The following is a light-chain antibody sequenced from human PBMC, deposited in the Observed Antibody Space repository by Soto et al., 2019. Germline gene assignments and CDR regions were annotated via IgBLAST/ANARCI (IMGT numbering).Light chain of an antibody. V-gene: IGLV2-23*01. CDR3: CSYADGSTYV. Sequence: QSALTQPASVSGSPGQSITISCTGTSSDVWSYNLVSWYQQHPGKAPKLMIYEGTKRPSGVSNRFSGSKSGNTASLTISGLQAEDEADYYCCSYADGSTYVFGIGTKLTVL. CDR1: SSDVWSYNL. CDR2: EGT. J-gene: IGLJ1*01.